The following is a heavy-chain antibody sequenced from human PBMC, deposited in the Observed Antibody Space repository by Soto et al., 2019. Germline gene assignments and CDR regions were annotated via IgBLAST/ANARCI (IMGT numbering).Heavy chain of an antibody. D-gene: IGHD4-17*01. CDR2: ISAYNGNT. CDR1: GYTFTSYG. J-gene: IGHJ3*01. CDR3: ARDDYGDYAGII. V-gene: IGHV1-18*01. Sequence: QVQLVQSGAEVKKPGASVKVSCKASGYTFTSYGISWVRQAPGQGLEWMGWISAYNGNTNYAQKLQGRVTMTPATSTSTAYMEPRSLRSDDTAVSYCARDDYGDYAGIIWGQGTMVTVSS.